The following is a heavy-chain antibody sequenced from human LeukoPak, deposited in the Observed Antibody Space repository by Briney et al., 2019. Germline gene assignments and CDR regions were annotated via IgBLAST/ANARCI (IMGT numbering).Heavy chain of an antibody. V-gene: IGHV4-39*07. Sequence: PSETLSLTCNVSGGAIGASAYYCAWVRQLPGKGLEWIGRIHYSGKTYHKSSVQSGVTISVDTSKKQVSLRLISVTAADTAVYYCARDWLGGSTGLYHDAFDVWGQGTVVAVSS. CDR3: ARDWLGGSTGLYHDAFDV. D-gene: IGHD6-19*01. J-gene: IGHJ3*01. CDR1: GGAIGASAYY. CDR2: IHYSGKT.